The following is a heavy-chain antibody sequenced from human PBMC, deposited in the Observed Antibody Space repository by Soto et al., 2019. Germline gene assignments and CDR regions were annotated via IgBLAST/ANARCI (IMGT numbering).Heavy chain of an antibody. Sequence: SETLSLTCTVSGGSISSGDYYWSWIRQPPGKGLEWIGYIYYSGSTYYNPSLKSRVTISVDTSKNQFSLKLSSVTAADTAVYYCARVSRFLEWLLDYYYGMDVWGQGTTVTVSS. D-gene: IGHD3-3*01. CDR3: ARVSRFLEWLLDYYYGMDV. V-gene: IGHV4-30-4*01. CDR2: IYYSGST. CDR1: GGSISSGDYY. J-gene: IGHJ6*02.